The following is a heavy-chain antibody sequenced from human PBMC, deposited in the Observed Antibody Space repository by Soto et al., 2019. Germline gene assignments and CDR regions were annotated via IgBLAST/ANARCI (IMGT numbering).Heavy chain of an antibody. D-gene: IGHD3-10*01. J-gene: IGHJ6*02. V-gene: IGHV3-30-3*01. CDR1: GFTFSSYA. Sequence: PGGSLRLSCAASGFTFSSYAMHWVRQAPGKGLEWVAVISYDGSNKYYADSVKGRFTISRDNSKNTLYLQMNSLRAEDTAVYYCARDRWFGESKHYYYYYGMDVWGQGTTVTVSS. CDR2: ISYDGSNK. CDR3: ARDRWFGESKHYYYYYGMDV.